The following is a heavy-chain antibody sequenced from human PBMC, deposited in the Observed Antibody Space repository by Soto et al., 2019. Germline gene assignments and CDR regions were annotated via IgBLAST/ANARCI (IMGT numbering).Heavy chain of an antibody. Sequence: GASVKVSCKASGYTFTSYDINWVRQATGQGLEWMGWMNPNSGNTGYAQKFQGRVTMTRNTSISTAYMELSSLRSEDTAVYYCAKTDYDFGSGYSRGYRAVGGKGTTDPVPS. CDR1: GYTFTSYD. CDR3: AKTDYDFGSGYSRGYRAV. D-gene: IGHD3-3*01. J-gene: IGHJ6*03. V-gene: IGHV1-8*01. CDR2: MNPNSGNT.